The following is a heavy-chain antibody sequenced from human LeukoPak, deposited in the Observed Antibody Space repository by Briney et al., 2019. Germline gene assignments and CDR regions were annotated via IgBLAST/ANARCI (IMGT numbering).Heavy chain of an antibody. CDR1: GFTFSSYG. D-gene: IGHD3-10*01. J-gene: IGHJ4*02. CDR3: TRLHYYGSGSQDY. V-gene: IGHV3-30*03. Sequence: GGSLRLSRAASGFTFSSYGMHWVRQAPGKGLEWVAVISYDGSNKYYADSVKGRFTISRDNSKNTAYLQMNSLKTEDTAVYYCTRLHYYGSGSQDYWGQGTLVTVSS. CDR2: ISYDGSNK.